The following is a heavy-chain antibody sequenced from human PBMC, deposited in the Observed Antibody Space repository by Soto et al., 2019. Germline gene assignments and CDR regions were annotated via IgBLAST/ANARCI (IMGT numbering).Heavy chain of an antibody. V-gene: IGHV3-33*01. D-gene: IGHD3-9*01. J-gene: IGHJ6*02. CDR3: ARQHRDILTGLRWNGMDV. CDR1: GFTFSSYG. CDR2: IWFDGSNK. Sequence: QVQLVESGGGVVQPGRSLRLSCAASGFTFSSYGMHWVRQAPGKGLEWVAVIWFDGSNKYYADSVKGRFTISRDNSNNTLYLQMNRLRAGDTAVYYCARQHRDILTGLRWNGMDVWGQGTTVTVSS.